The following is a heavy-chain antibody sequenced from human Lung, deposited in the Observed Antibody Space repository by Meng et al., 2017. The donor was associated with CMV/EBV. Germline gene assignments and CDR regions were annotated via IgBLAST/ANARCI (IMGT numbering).Heavy chain of an antibody. CDR1: GFRFYDSS. Sequence: SCAASGFRFYDSSMHWVRQAPGKGLEWVSGISWNAGTTGYGDSVKGRFTISRDNAKNSLYLEMNSLRPEDTAIYYCARSYYDYSGHYGYFDYWCQGSLVTVSS. CDR3: ARSYYDYSGHYGYFDY. D-gene: IGHD3-22*01. CDR2: ISWNAGTT. J-gene: IGHJ4*02. V-gene: IGHV3-9*01.